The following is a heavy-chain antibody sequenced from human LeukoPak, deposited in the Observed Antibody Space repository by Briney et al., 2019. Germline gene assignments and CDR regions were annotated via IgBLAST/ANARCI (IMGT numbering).Heavy chain of an antibody. CDR3: ATSSSSSRYYYYYYMDV. CDR2: INHSGST. J-gene: IGHJ6*03. CDR1: GGSFSGYC. V-gene: IGHV4-34*01. Sequence: PSETLSLTCAVYGGSFSGYCWSWIRQPPGKGLEWIGEINHSGSTNYNPSLKSRVTISVDTSKNQFSLKLSSVTAADTAVYYCATSSSSSRYYYYYYMDVWGKGTTVTVSS. D-gene: IGHD6-6*01.